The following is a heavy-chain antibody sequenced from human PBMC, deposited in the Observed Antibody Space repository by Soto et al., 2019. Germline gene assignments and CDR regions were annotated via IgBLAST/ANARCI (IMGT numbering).Heavy chain of an antibody. Sequence: QVPLQESGPGLVKPSETLSLSCTVSGGSISSYYWRWIRQPPGKGLEWIGYVHDSWGSHYNPSLKSRVALXLXTXXSQFSLRLTSVTATDPAVYYCVRQGFGALHGLGDVWGQGTTVTVSS. V-gene: IGHV4-59*08. CDR2: VHDSWGS. J-gene: IGHJ6*02. CDR3: VRQGFGALHGLGDV. CDR1: GGSISSYY. D-gene: IGHD3-10*01.